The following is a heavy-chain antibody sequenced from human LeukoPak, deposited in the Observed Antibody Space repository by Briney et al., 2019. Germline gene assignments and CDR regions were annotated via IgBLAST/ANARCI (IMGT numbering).Heavy chain of an antibody. D-gene: IGHD2-2*01. J-gene: IGHJ4*02. Sequence: GGSLRLSCAVSGLTFNNYAMSWVRQAPGKGLEWVSGISGRGASKYYADSVKGRFAISRDNSKNTLYLQMNSLRAEDTAVYYCAKGVVVAPDVTPFDYWGQGTLVTVSS. V-gene: IGHV3-23*01. CDR3: AKGVVVAPDVTPFDY. CDR2: ISGRGASK. CDR1: GLTFNNYA.